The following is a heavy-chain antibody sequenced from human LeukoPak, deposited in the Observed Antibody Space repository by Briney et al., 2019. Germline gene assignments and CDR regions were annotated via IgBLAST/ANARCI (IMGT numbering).Heavy chain of an antibody. CDR3: AKDVSSGMDV. Sequence: RGSLRLSCAASGFIFRNYGMHWVRQAPGKGLEWVAFIRYDGSTKSYAASVKGRFTISRDNSENTLYLQMSSLGPEDTAVYYCAKDVSSGMDVWGKGTTVTVSS. V-gene: IGHV3-30*02. CDR1: GFIFRNYG. D-gene: IGHD3-16*02. J-gene: IGHJ6*03. CDR2: IRYDGSTK.